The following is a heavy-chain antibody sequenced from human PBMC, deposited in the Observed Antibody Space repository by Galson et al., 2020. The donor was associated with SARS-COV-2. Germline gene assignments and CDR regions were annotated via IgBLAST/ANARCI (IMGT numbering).Heavy chain of an antibody. CDR2: VKSKTDGGTT. CDR3: AWTTVTLQWDF. V-gene: IGHV3-15*01. J-gene: IGHJ4*02. D-gene: IGHD4-17*01. CDR1: GFTFSNAW. Sequence: GGSLRLSCAASGFTFSNAWMSWVRQAPGKGLEWVGRVKSKTDGGTTDYAAPVKGRFIISRDDSKTTLYLQMDSLKTEDTAVYYWAWTTVTLQWDFWGQGTQVTVSS.